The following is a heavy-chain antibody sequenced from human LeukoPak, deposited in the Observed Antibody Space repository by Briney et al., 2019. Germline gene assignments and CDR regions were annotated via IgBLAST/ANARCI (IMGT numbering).Heavy chain of an antibody. V-gene: IGHV5-51*01. Sequence: PGESLKISCKGSGYSFTSYWIGWVRQMPGKGLEWMGIIYPGDSDTRYSPSFQGQVTISADKSISTAYLQWSSLKASDTAMYYCARSGLFALPYYYMDVWGKGTTVTVSS. CDR1: GYSFTSYW. J-gene: IGHJ6*03. D-gene: IGHD2-15*01. CDR2: IYPGDSDT. CDR3: ARSGLFALPYYYMDV.